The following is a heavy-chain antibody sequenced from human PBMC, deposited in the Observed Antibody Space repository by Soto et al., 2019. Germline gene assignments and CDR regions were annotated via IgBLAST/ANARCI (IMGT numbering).Heavy chain of an antibody. J-gene: IGHJ5*02. CDR1: GYTFTHYD. D-gene: IGHD3-22*01. V-gene: IGHV1-8*01. CDR2: MNPNSGNT. Sequence: QVQLVQSGAEVKKPGASVKVSCKASGYTFTHYDINWVRQAPGQGLEWMGWMNPNSGNTGYAHKFQSRFTMTRDTSRNTDVLGLCSLRSEYTAVYYCGRGDLEDSSATWSDPWRQGTLVTVSS. CDR3: GRGDLEDSSATWSDP.